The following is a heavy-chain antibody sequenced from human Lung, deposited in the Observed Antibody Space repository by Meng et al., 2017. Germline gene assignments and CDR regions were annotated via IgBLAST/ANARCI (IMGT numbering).Heavy chain of an antibody. J-gene: IGHJ1*01. Sequence: EVHVVESGGALVPPGGSLRLSCAASGFTFTDHWMHWVRQGPGKGLVWVSRINRDGTKPTYADSVKGRFTISRDNAKNTLYLQMNNLRAEDTAFYYCTNDRLNHWGQGALVTVSS. CDR2: INRDGTKP. D-gene: IGHD1-1*01. CDR1: GFTFTDHW. CDR3: TNDRLNH. V-gene: IGHV3-74*01.